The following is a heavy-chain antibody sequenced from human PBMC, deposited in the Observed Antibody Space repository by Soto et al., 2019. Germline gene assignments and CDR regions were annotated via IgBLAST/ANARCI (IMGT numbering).Heavy chain of an antibody. Sequence: ASVKVSCKASGYTFTSYAMHWVRQAPGQRLEWMGWINAGNGNTKYSQKFQGRVTITRDTSASTAYMELGSLRSEDTAVYYCAVARSSVRGVIMPFYYYYGMDVWGQGTTGTVSS. D-gene: IGHD3-10*01. J-gene: IGHJ6*02. CDR1: GYTFTSYA. CDR2: INAGNGNT. V-gene: IGHV1-3*01. CDR3: AVARSSVRGVIMPFYYYYGMDV.